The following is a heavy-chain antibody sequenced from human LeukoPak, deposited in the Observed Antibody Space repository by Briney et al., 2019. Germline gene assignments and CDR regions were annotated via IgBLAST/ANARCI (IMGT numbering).Heavy chain of an antibody. CDR3: ARDHGSNSAFDI. J-gene: IGHJ3*02. CDR2: IVYDGTDK. Sequence: GRSLRLSCAASGFNFNTYAMHWVRQAPGKGLEWVAVIVYDGTDKHYADSVKGRFTISRDNSKNTLFLQMNSLRPGDTAVYYCARDHGSNSAFDIWGRGTMVTVSS. V-gene: IGHV3-30*04. CDR1: GFNFNTYA. D-gene: IGHD2-8*01.